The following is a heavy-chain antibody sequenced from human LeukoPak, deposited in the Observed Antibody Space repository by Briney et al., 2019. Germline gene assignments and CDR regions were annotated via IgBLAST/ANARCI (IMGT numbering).Heavy chain of an antibody. D-gene: IGHD2-8*01. CDR1: GYTFTSYY. CDR2: INPSGGST. CDR3: ARAVLYDAFDI. Sequence: ASVKVSCKASGYTFTSYYMHWVRQAPGQGLEWRGIINPSGGSTSYAQKFQGRVTMTRDMSTSTVYMELSSLRSEDTAVYYCARAVLYDAFDIWGQGTMVTVSS. J-gene: IGHJ3*02. V-gene: IGHV1-46*01.